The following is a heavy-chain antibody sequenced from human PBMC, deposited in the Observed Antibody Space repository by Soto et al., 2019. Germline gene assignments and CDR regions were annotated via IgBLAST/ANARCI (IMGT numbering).Heavy chain of an antibody. CDR3: ARGAVYSGSYYPFDP. Sequence: GASVKVSCKASGCTFSSYAISWVRQAPGQGLEWMGGIIPIFGTANYAQKFQGRVTITADESTSTAYMELSSLRSEDTAAYYCARGAVYSGSYYPFDPWGQGTLVTVSS. CDR1: GCTFSSYA. V-gene: IGHV1-69*13. J-gene: IGHJ5*02. D-gene: IGHD1-26*01. CDR2: IIPIFGTA.